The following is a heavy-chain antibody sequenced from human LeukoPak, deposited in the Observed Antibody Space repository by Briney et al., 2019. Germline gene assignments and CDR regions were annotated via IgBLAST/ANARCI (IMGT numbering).Heavy chain of an antibody. CDR2: INHSGST. CDR1: GGSFSGYY. CDR3: ARYLRRLTMVRGVKPGYYFDY. J-gene: IGHJ4*02. V-gene: IGHV4-34*01. Sequence: KPSETLSLTCAVYGGSFSGYYWSWIRQPPGKGLEWIGEINHSGSTNYNPSLKSRVTISVDTSKNQFSLKLSSVTAADTAVYYCARYLRRLTMVRGVKPGYYFDYWGQGTLVTVSS. D-gene: IGHD3-10*01.